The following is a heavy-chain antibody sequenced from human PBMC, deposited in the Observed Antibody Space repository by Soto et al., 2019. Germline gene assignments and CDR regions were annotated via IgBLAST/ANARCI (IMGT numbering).Heavy chain of an antibody. CDR2: VYYSENT. J-gene: IGHJ3*02. CDR3: ARPQFSGTYHDTFNI. V-gene: IGHV4-39*02. D-gene: IGHD1-26*01. CDR1: GPSISSSTYY. Sequence: PSETLSLTCTVSGPSISSSTYYWGWIRQPPGKGLEWIGSVYYSENTYYNPSPKSRVTISVDTSKNLFSLKLTSVTAADTAMYYCARPQFSGTYHDTFNIWGQGTMVTVSS.